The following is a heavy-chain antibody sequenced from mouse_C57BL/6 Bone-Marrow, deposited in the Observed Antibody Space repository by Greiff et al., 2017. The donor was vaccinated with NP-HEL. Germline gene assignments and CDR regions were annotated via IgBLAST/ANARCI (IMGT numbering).Heavy chain of an antibody. CDR1: GYTFTSYW. Sequence: VQLQQPGAELVKPGASVKMSCKASGYTFTSYWITWVKQRPGQGLEWIGDIYPGSGSTNYNEKFKSKATLTVDKSSSTAYMQLSSLTSEDSAVYYCARWYPGTWFAYWGQGTLVTVSA. CDR2: IYPGSGST. CDR3: ARWYPGTWFAY. J-gene: IGHJ3*01. D-gene: IGHD4-1*01. V-gene: IGHV1-55*01.